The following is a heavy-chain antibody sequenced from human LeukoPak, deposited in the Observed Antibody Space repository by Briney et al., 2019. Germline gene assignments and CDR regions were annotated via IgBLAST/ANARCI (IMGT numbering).Heavy chain of an antibody. V-gene: IGHV4-39*07. J-gene: IGHJ2*01. CDR2: IYYSGST. CDR3: ARAGVVTDSLARGHFDL. CDR1: GDSISSSNYY. Sequence: PSETLSLTCTVSGDSISSSNYYWGWIRQPPGKGLEWIGSIYYSGSTYYNPSLKSRVTISVDTSKNQFSLKLSSVTAADTAVYYCARAGVVTDSLARGHFDLWGRGTLVTVSS. D-gene: IGHD2-21*02.